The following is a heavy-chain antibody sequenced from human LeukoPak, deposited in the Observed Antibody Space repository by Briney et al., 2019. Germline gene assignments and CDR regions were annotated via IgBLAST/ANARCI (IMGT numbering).Heavy chain of an antibody. J-gene: IGHJ4*02. CDR3: ARNFYCGGDCAISYFDY. Sequence: GGSLRLSCAASGFAISDYSMNWVRQVPGKGLEWVSYISSSSNKVYYADSVKGRFAISRDNAKNSLFLQMNSLRADDTAVYYCARNFYCGGDCAISYFDYWGQGTLVTVSS. V-gene: IGHV3-48*01. D-gene: IGHD2-21*02. CDR1: GFAISDYS. CDR2: ISSSSNKV.